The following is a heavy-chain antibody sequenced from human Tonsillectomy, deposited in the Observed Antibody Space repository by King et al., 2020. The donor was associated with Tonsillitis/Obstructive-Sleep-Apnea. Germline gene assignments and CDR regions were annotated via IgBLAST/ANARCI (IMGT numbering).Heavy chain of an antibody. CDR1: GDSISRYY. Sequence: QLQESGPGLVKPSETLSLTCTVSGDSISRYYWSWVRQPPGKGLEWIGYIHRSGTTKYNPSLKSRVTIAVDTSKNQFSLKVTFVSAADAAVYFCVRTAEGSYDFWSGMSDHYYYMDAWGKGTTVTVS. CDR2: IHRSGTT. CDR3: VRTAEGSYDFWSGMSDHYYYMDA. D-gene: IGHD3-3*01. J-gene: IGHJ6*03. V-gene: IGHV4-59*01.